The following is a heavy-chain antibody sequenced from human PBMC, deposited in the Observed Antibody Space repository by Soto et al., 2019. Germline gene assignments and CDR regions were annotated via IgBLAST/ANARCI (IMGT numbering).Heavy chain of an antibody. D-gene: IGHD1-1*01. CDR2: IGDNGRNK. J-gene: IGHJ4*02. CDR3: ARELESVFDY. V-gene: IGHV3-30*04. CDR1: GFTFSSYA. Sequence: QVQLVESGGGMVQPGRSLRLSCAASGFTFSSYAMHWVRQAPGKGLEWVAVIGDNGRNKYYADSVKGRFTISRDNSKNTLYLQMNSLRIEDTAVYYCARELESVFDYWGQGTLVTVSS.